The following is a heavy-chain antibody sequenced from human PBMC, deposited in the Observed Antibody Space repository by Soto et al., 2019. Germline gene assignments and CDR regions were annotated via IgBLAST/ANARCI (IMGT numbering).Heavy chain of an antibody. J-gene: IGHJ4*02. D-gene: IGHD2-15*01. Sequence: GGSLRVSCAASGFTFSSYGMHWVRQAPGKGLEWVAVIWYDGSNKYYADSVKGRFTISRDNSKNTLYLQMNSLRAEDTAVYYCARDRRWAGSYPLDYWGQGTLVTVSS. CDR3: ARDRRWAGSYPLDY. V-gene: IGHV3-33*01. CDR1: GFTFSSYG. CDR2: IWYDGSNK.